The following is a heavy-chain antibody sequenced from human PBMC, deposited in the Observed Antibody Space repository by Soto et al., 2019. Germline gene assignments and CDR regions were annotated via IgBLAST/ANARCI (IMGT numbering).Heavy chain of an antibody. CDR1: GFTFNSYW. D-gene: IGHD3-16*01. CDR3: GRGDRGAFDR. CDR2: IHSDGSRT. Sequence: EEQLVESVGGLVQRGGCLRLSCAASGFTFNSYWMHWVRQVPGQGLVWVSHIHSDGSRTTYADSVKGRFTISRDNAKNTLYLHMNSLTVEDTAVYLCGRGDRGAFDRGDQGTTVTSSS. J-gene: IGHJ3*01. V-gene: IGHV3-74*01.